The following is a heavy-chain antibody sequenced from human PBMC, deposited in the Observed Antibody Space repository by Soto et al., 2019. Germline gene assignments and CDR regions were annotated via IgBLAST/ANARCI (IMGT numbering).Heavy chain of an antibody. CDR1: GFNCTSSA. CDR2: IVVGSGNT. J-gene: IGHJ3*02. CDR3: AADRSIVVVPAAPGDAFDI. Sequence: SVRVSCRASGFNCTSSAVQWVRQARGQRLEWIGWIVVGSGNTNYAQKFQERVTITRDMSTSTAYMELSSLRSEDTAVYYCAADRSIVVVPAAPGDAFDIWGQGTMVTVSS. D-gene: IGHD2-2*01. V-gene: IGHV1-58*01.